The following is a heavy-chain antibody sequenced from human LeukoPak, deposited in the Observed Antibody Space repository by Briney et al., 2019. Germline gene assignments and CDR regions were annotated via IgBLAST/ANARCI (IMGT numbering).Heavy chain of an antibody. Sequence: GESLKISCKGSGYSFTSYWIGWVRQMPGKGLEWMGIIYPGASDTRYSPSFQGQVTISADKSISTAYLQWSSLKASDTAMYYCASASRYCSVGACFDFWGQGTLVTVSS. V-gene: IGHV5-51*01. CDR1: GYSFTSYW. CDR2: IYPGASDT. CDR3: ASASRYCSVGACFDF. D-gene: IGHD2-15*01. J-gene: IGHJ5*01.